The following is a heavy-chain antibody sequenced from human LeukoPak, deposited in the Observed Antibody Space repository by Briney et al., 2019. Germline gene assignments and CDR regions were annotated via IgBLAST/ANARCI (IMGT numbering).Heavy chain of an antibody. CDR2: INSDGSST. J-gene: IGHJ6*02. CDR3: ARSPYSSSWSYYYYGMDV. Sequence: GGSLRLSCAVSGFTFSSYWMHWVRQAPGKGLVWVSRINSDGSSTSYADSVKGRFTISRDNAKNTLYLQMNSLRAEDTAVYYCARSPYSSSWSYYYYGMDVWGQGTTVTVSS. CDR1: GFTFSSYW. V-gene: IGHV3-74*01. D-gene: IGHD6-13*01.